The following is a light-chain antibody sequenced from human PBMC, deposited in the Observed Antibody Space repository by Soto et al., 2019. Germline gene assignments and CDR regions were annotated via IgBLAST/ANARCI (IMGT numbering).Light chain of an antibody. J-gene: IGLJ3*02. V-gene: IGLV4-69*01. Sequence: QPVLTQSQSASASLGASVKLTCTLSSGHSSYAIAWHQQQPEKGPRYLMKLNSDGSHSKGDGIPDRFSGSSSGAERYLTISSLQSEDEADYYCQTWGTGFWVFYGGTKLTVL. CDR1: SGHSSYA. CDR2: LNSDGSH. CDR3: QTWGTGFWV.